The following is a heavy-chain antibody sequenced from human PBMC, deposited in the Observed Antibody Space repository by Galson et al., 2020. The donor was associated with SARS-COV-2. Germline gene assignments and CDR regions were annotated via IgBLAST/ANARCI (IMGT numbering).Heavy chain of an antibody. CDR2: IYGDSTT. J-gene: IGHJ4*02. D-gene: IGHD3-9*01. CDR3: ATMGYDILTGDN. V-gene: IGHV3-23*03. Sequence: GESLKISCAATGFTFSSYAMSWVRQAPGKGLEWVSVIYGDSTTFYADSVKGRFTISRDNSKNTLSLQMNSLSAEDTAVYYCATMGYDILTGDNWCQGTLVTVSS. CDR1: GFTFSSYA.